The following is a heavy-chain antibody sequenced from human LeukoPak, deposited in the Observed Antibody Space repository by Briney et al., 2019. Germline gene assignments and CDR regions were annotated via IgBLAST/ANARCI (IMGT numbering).Heavy chain of an antibody. CDR1: GGSISSSGYY. CDR3: VRGTVGYCSGGSCQGWFDP. J-gene: IGHJ5*02. V-gene: IGHV4-39*07. CDR2: IYYSGST. D-gene: IGHD2-15*01. Sequence: SETLSLTCTVSGGSISSSGYYWGWIRQPPGKGLEWIGSIYYSGSTYYNPSLKSRVTISVDTSKNQFSLNLISVTAADTAVYYCVRGTVGYCSGGSCQGWFDPWGQGTLVTVSS.